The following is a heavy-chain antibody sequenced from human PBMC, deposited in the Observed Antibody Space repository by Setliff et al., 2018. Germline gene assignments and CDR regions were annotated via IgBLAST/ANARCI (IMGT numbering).Heavy chain of an antibody. CDR1: GYTFTSNH. V-gene: IGHV1-46*01. Sequence: GASVKVSCKASGYTFTSNHVHWGRQAPGQGLEWMGTINPSGGSTIYAPDFQGRVTMTWDTSTNIAYMELSGLRYADSAIYYCIMNMVRPVTGLDCWGPGTLVTVS. D-gene: IGHD2-8*01. CDR3: IMNMVRPVTGLDC. J-gene: IGHJ4*02. CDR2: INPSGGST.